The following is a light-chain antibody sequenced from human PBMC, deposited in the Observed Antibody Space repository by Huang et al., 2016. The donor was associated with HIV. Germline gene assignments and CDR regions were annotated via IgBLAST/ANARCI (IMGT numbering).Light chain of an antibody. CDR2: DAS. Sequence: EIVLTQSPATLSVSPGERATLSCRASQSVSTYLAWYQQKPGQAPRLLINDASNRATGIPPRFSGSGSGTDFALTISSLEPEDFAVYYCQQRRSWPLTFGGGTRVEI. V-gene: IGKV3-11*01. J-gene: IGKJ4*01. CDR3: QQRRSWPLT. CDR1: QSVSTY.